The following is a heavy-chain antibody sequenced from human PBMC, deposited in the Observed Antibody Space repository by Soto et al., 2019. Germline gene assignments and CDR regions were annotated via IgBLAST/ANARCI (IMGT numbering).Heavy chain of an antibody. V-gene: IGHV3-74*01. Sequence: EVQLVESGGGLVQPGGSLRLSCAASGFTFSSYWMHWVRQAPGKGLVWVSRINSDGSSTSYADSVKGRFTISRDNAKNTLYLQMNRLRAEDTAVYYCEREGAYNDFWSGYWAYWGQGTLVTVSS. J-gene: IGHJ4*02. CDR2: INSDGSST. CDR3: EREGAYNDFWSGYWAY. D-gene: IGHD3-3*01. CDR1: GFTFSSYW.